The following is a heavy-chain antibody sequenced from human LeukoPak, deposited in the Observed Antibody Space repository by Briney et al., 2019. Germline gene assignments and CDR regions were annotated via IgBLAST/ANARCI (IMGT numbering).Heavy chain of an antibody. V-gene: IGHV3-74*01. J-gene: IGHJ4*02. CDR3: ARSPHDY. CDR2: INSDGSTT. CDR1: GFTFSAYW. Sequence: GGSLRLSCEASGFTFSAYWMHWVRQAPGKGLVWVSRINSDGSTTSYADSVKGRFTISRDNAKNTLYLQMNSLRAGDTAVYFCARSPHDYWGQGTLVTVSS.